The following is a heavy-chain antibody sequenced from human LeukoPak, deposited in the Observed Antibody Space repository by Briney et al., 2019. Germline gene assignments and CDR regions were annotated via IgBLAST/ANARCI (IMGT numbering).Heavy chain of an antibody. V-gene: IGHV3-30*02. J-gene: IGHJ3*02. CDR3: AGLEAFDI. D-gene: IGHD3/OR15-3a*01. CDR2: IWYDGSNK. Sequence: GGSLRLSCAASGFTFSSYGMHWVRQAPGKGLEWVAFIWYDGSNKYYADSVKGRFTISRDNSKNTLYLQMNSLRAEDTAVYYCAGLEAFDIWGQGTMVTVSS. CDR1: GFTFSSYG.